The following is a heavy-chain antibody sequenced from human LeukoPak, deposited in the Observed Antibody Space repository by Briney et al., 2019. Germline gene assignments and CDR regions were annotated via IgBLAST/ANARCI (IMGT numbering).Heavy chain of an antibody. CDR1: GFTFSSHG. CDR3: ARGPGIGYYDH. J-gene: IGHJ4*02. Sequence: GGSLRLSCAASGFTFSSHGMNWVRQAPGKGLEWVSGISPNGVITYYADSVKGRFTISRDNSKNTLYLQMNSLRAGDTAIYYCARGPGIGYYDHWGQGTLVTVSS. D-gene: IGHD3-22*01. CDR2: ISPNGVIT. V-gene: IGHV3-23*01.